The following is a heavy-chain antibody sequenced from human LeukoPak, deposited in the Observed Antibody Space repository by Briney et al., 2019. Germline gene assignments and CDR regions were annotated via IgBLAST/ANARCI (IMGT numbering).Heavy chain of an antibody. D-gene: IGHD1-26*01. CDR3: ARDRGSYSVTWFDP. CDR2: TNHSGST. CDR1: GGSFSGYY. J-gene: IGHJ5*02. Sequence: PSETLSLTCAVYGGSFSGYYWSWIRQPPGKGLEWIGETNHSGSTNYNPSLKSRVTISVDTSKNQFSLKLSSVTAADTAVYYCARDRGSYSVTWFDPWGQGTLVTVSS. V-gene: IGHV4-34*01.